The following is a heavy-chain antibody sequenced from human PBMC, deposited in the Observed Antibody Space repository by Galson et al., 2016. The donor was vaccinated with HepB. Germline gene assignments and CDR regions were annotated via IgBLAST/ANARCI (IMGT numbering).Heavy chain of an antibody. Sequence: SLRLSCAASGFTFSNFNMNWVRQAPGKGLEWVSFIGDGGTSIYSGSVTGRFTVSRDNAKNLLYLQMNSLRVEDTAVYYCARDRGWVRDYWGQGTLVTVSS. V-gene: IGHV3-48*04. CDR1: GFTFSNFN. D-gene: IGHD6-19*01. CDR2: IGDGGTSI. J-gene: IGHJ4*02. CDR3: ARDRGWVRDY.